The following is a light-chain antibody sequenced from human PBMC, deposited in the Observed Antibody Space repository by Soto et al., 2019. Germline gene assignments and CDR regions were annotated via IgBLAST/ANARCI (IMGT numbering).Light chain of an antibody. CDR2: DAS. Sequence: AIQLTQSPSSLSASVGDRVTITCRASQGISSDLAWYQQKPGKAPKLLIYDASVLQGGVPSRFSASGYGTEFTLTISSPQPEDFATYHCQQFKSFPSFGQGTKLE. CDR1: QGISSD. V-gene: IGKV1-13*02. CDR3: QQFKSFPS. J-gene: IGKJ2*01.